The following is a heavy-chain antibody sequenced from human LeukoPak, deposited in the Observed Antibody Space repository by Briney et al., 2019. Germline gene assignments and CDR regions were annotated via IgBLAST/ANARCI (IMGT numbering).Heavy chain of an antibody. CDR3: ARLNWEVRGVILDY. V-gene: IGHV3-30*03. J-gene: IGHJ4*02. Sequence: GGSLRLSCAASGFTFSSYGMHWVRQAPGKGLEWVALISYDGSNKYYADSVKGRFTISRDNSKNTLYLQMNSLRAEDTAVYYCARLNWEVRGVILDYWGQGTLVTVSS. CDR1: GFTFSSYG. CDR2: ISYDGSNK. D-gene: IGHD3-10*01.